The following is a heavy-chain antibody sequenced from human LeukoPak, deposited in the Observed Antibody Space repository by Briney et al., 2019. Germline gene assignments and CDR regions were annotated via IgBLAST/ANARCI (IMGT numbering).Heavy chain of an antibody. CDR2: ISGDGGT. Sequence: PGGSLRLSCAASGFTFGSYVMSWVRQAPGKGPEWVSAISGDGGTYYADSVKGRFTISRDNSKNTLYLQMNSLGGEDTALYYCARCCGAASCYSGFDYWGQGTLVTVAS. J-gene: IGHJ4*02. CDR3: ARCCGAASCYSGFDY. D-gene: IGHD2-15*01. V-gene: IGHV3-23*01. CDR1: GFTFGSYV.